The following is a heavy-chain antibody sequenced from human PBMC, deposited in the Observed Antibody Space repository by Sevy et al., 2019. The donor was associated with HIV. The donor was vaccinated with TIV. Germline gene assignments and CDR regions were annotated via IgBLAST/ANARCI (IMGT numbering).Heavy chain of an antibody. Sequence: GGSLRLSCAASGFTFSSYAMSWVRQAPGKGLEWVSAISGSGGSTYYTDSVKGRFTISRDNAKDSLYLQMNSLRAEDTAVYYCARAGGSWALRYWGQGSLVTVSS. CDR2: ISGSGGST. J-gene: IGHJ4*02. CDR3: ARAGGSWALRY. D-gene: IGHD1-26*01. V-gene: IGHV3-23*01. CDR1: GFTFSSYA.